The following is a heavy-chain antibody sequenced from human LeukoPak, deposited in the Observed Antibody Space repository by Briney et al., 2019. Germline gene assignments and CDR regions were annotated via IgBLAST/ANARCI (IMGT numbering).Heavy chain of an antibody. CDR3: ASTIFGVVTHDAFDI. D-gene: IGHD3-3*01. J-gene: IGHJ3*02. CDR1: GFTFSDYY. Sequence: KTGGSLRLSCAASGFTFSDYYMSWIRQAPGKGLEWLSYNSSSSSYTNYAVSVKGRFTISRDNAKNSLYLQMNSLRAEDTAVYYCASTIFGVVTHDAFDIWGQGTMVTVSS. CDR2: NSSSSSYT. V-gene: IGHV3-11*06.